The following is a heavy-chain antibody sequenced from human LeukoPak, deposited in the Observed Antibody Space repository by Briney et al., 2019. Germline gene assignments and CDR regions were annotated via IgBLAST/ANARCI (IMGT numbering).Heavy chain of an antibody. Sequence: SQTLSLTCTVSGDSITSGGYYWNWIRQHPGKGLEWIGYIYYSGNTYYNPSLKSRVTISLDTAKNHFSLKLSSVTAADTAVYYCGRAPEWYQTYEAFDIWGQGTMVTVSS. CDR1: GDSITSGGYY. D-gene: IGHD2-2*01. J-gene: IGHJ3*02. CDR2: IYYSGNT. V-gene: IGHV4-31*03. CDR3: GRAPEWYQTYEAFDI.